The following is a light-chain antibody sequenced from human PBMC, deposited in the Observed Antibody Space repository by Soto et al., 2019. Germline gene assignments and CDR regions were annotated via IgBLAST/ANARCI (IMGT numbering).Light chain of an antibody. V-gene: IGKV3D-15*01. CDR1: QTVATN. CDR2: HAS. CDR3: QHYYNWPRT. Sequence: IVMTQSPATLSVSPGERGTLSCRASQTVATNLAWYQQKPGQAPRLLIYHASTRATGIPARFSGSGSGTEFTLTISSLQSEDFAVYYCQHYYNWPRTFGQGTKVDIK. J-gene: IGKJ1*01.